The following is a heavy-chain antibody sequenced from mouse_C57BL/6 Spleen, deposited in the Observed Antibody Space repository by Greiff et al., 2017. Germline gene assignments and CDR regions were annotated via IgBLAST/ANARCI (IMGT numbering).Heavy chain of an antibody. CDR2: INPSTGGT. V-gene: IGHV1-42*01. Sequence: VQLQQSGPELVKPGASVKISCKASGSSFTGYYMNWVKQSPEKSLEWIGEINPSTGGTTYNQKFKAKATLTVDKSSSTAYMQLKSLTSEDSAVYYCARWGPYYFDYWGQGTTLTVSS. J-gene: IGHJ2*01. CDR3: ARWGPYYFDY. CDR1: GSSFTGYY.